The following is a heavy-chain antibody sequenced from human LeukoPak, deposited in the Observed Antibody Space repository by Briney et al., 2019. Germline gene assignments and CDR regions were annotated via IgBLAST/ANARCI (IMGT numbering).Heavy chain of an antibody. CDR2: IYSVNT. J-gene: IGHJ4*02. CDR3: ERRAGAYSHPYDY. Sequence: GGSLRLSCTVSGFPVSSNSMSWVRQAAGKGLDWVSFIYSVNTHYSDSVKGRFTISRDNSKYTLYLQMNSLRAEDTAVYDCERRAGAYSHPYDYWGQGTLVTVSS. D-gene: IGHD4/OR15-4a*01. V-gene: IGHV3-53*01. CDR1: GFPVSSNS.